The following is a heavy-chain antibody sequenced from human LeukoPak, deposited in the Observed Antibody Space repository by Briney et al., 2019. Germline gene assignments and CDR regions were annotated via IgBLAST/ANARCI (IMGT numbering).Heavy chain of an antibody. D-gene: IGHD6-13*01. V-gene: IGHV3-74*01. Sequence: GGSLRLSCAASGFTFGDYWMHWVRQAPGKGLVWVSRIISDGSSASYADSVKGRFTSSRDNAKNTVYLQMNSLRAEDTAVYYCAKGGSSSPRSTFDYWGQGTLLTVSS. CDR3: AKGGSSSPRSTFDY. J-gene: IGHJ4*02. CDR2: IISDGSSA. CDR1: GFTFGDYW.